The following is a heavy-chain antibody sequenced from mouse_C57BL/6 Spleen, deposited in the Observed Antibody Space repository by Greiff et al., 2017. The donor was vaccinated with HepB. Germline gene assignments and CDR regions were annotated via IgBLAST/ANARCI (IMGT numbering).Heavy chain of an antibody. CDR2: ISDGGSYT. CDR3: ARSRELGHFDY. V-gene: IGHV5-4*01. CDR1: GFTFSSYA. D-gene: IGHD3-1*01. Sequence: EVHLVESGGGLVKPGGSLKLSCAASGFTFSSYAMSWVRQTPEKRLEWVATISDGGSYTYYPDNVKGRFTISRDNAKNNLYLQMSHLKSEDTAMYYCARSRELGHFDYWGQGTTLTVSS. J-gene: IGHJ2*01.